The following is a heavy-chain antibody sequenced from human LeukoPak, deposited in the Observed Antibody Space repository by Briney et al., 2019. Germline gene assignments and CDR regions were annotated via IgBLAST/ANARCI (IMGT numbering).Heavy chain of an antibody. V-gene: IGHV3-30*01. CDR1: GFTFSTCA. Sequence: GGSLRLSCAASGFTFSTCAMHWVRQAPGKGLEWVAVISHDGSSKNYADSVKGRFTISRDNSQNTLYVQMKSLRAEDTAVYYCARDGIPRGSGSYGADWGQGTLVTVSS. CDR3: ARDGIPRGSGSYGAD. J-gene: IGHJ4*02. CDR2: ISHDGSSK. D-gene: IGHD3-10*01.